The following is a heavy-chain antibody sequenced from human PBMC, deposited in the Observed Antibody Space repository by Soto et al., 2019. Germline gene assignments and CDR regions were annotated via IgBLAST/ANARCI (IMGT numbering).Heavy chain of an antibody. D-gene: IGHD1-26*01. Sequence: QVQLVQSGAEVKRPGASVKVSCKTPGNFCSKFGISWVRQAPGQGLEWMGWINGHTGSTNYAPKFRGRVTMTTDTSTGILYMELSSLTSDETAVYYCGRDGDQWDPRYLDYWGQGTLVSV. CDR2: INGHTGST. CDR1: GNFCSKFG. V-gene: IGHV1-18*01. CDR3: GRDGDQWDPRYLDY. J-gene: IGHJ4*02.